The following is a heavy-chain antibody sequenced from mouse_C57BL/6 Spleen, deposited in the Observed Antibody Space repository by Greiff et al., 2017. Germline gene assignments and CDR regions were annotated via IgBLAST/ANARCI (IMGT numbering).Heavy chain of an antibody. CDR3: ARGATVVPFDY. V-gene: IGHV1-4*01. J-gene: IGHJ2*01. Sequence: QVQLQQPGTELVKPGASVKMSCKASGYTFTSYTMHWVKQRPGQGLEWIGYINPSSGYTKYNQKFKDKATLTADKSSSTAYMQLSSLTSEDSAVYYCARGATVVPFDYWGQGTTLTVSS. CDR2: INPSSGYT. CDR1: GYTFTSYT. D-gene: IGHD1-1*01.